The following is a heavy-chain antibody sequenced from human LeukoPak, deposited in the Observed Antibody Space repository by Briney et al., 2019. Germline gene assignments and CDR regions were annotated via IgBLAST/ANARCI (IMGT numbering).Heavy chain of an antibody. CDR2: IYYSGST. CDR1: GGSISSYY. V-gene: IGHV4-59*01. Sequence: PSETLSLTCTVSGGSISSYYWSWIRQPPGKGLEWLGYIYYSGSTNYNPSLKSRVTISVDTSKNQFSLKLSSVTAADTAVYYCAREPHSMKYYYGSGSLAGILDVWGKGTTVTVSS. CDR3: AREPHSMKYYYGSGSLAGILDV. D-gene: IGHD3-10*01. J-gene: IGHJ6*04.